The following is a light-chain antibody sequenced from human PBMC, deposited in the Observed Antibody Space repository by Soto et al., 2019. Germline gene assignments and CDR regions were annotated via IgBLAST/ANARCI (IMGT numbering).Light chain of an antibody. CDR2: EVT. J-gene: IGLJ1*01. CDR1: SSDVGGYDY. V-gene: IGLV2-8*01. Sequence: QSALTQPPSASGSPGQSVTISCTGTSSDVGGYDYVSSYQQHPGKAPKLMIYEVTIRPSGVSDRFSGSKSGNTASLTVSGLQAEDEADYYCSSYTGGNPSYVFGTGTKLTVL. CDR3: SSYTGGNPSYV.